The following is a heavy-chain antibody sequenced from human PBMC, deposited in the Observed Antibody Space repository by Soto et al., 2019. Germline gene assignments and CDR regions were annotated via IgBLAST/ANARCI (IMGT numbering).Heavy chain of an antibody. Sequence: PSETLSLTCTVSGGSISSYYWSWIRQPPGKGLEWIGYIYYSGSTNYNPSLKSRVTISVDTSKNQFSLKLSSVTAADTAVYYCARDYSSSPGAFDIWGQGTMVTVSS. CDR2: IYYSGST. V-gene: IGHV4-59*01. CDR3: ARDYSSSPGAFDI. D-gene: IGHD6-6*01. CDR1: GGSISSYY. J-gene: IGHJ3*02.